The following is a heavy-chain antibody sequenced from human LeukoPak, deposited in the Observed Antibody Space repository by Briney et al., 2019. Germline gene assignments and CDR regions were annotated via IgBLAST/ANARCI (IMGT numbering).Heavy chain of an antibody. D-gene: IGHD3-22*01. V-gene: IGHV3-74*01. CDR1: GFTVSSNY. J-gene: IGHJ4*02. CDR3: SRSAYYDGSGNYYDY. Sequence: GGSLRLSCAASGFTVSSNYMSWVRQAPGKGLVWVSRISDGGSTTTYADSVKGRFTISRDNAKNTLYLQMNGLRAEDTAVYYCSRSAYYDGSGNYYDYWGQGTLVTVSS. CDR2: ISDGGSTT.